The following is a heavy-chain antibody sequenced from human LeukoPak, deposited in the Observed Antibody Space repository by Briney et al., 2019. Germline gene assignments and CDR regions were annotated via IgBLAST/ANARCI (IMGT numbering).Heavy chain of an antibody. J-gene: IGHJ4*02. CDR3: ARDYTGTGYSSGCYDY. CDR2: INSDGSST. Sequence: PGGSLRLSCAASGFTFCSYWMQWVPQARGKGVVWVSRINSDGSSTSYADYVKGRFTSSRDNAKNTLYRQMNSLRAEDTAVYYCARDYTGTGYSSGCYDYWGQGTLVTVSS. CDR1: GFTFCSYW. D-gene: IGHD6-19*01. V-gene: IGHV3-74*01.